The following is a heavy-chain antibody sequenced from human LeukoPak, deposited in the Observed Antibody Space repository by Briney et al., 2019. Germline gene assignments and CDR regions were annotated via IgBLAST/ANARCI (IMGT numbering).Heavy chain of an antibody. CDR2: ITGGSNT. D-gene: IGHD3-22*01. CDR3: AKAYSSGYYSGAFDI. J-gene: IGHJ3*02. CDR1: GFTFSTYA. Sequence: GGSLRLSCAASGFTFSTYAMSWVRQAPGKGLEWVSAITGGSNTYYADSVEGRFTISRDNSKNTLYLQMNSLRAEDTAVYYCAKAYSSGYYSGAFDIWGQGTMVTVSS. V-gene: IGHV3-23*01.